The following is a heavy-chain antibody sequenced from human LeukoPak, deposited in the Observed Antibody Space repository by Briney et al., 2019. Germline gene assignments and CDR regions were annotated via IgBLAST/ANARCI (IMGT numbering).Heavy chain of an antibody. CDR2: INPNSGGT. J-gene: IGHJ4*02. D-gene: IGHD5-24*01. CDR3: ARNGDGYNQDLYFDY. CDR1: GYTFTGYY. Sequence: ASVKVSCKASGYTFTGYYMHWVRQAPGQGLEWMGWINPNSGGTNYAQKFQGWVTMTRDTSISTAYMELSRLRSDDTAMYYCARNGDGYNQDLYFDYWGQGTLVTVSS. V-gene: IGHV1-2*04.